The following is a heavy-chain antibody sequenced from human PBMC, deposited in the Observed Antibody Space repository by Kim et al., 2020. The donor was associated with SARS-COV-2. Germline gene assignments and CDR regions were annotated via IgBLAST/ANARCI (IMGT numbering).Heavy chain of an antibody. V-gene: IGHV3-7*03. J-gene: IGHJ4*02. CDR2: INQDGREN. Sequence: GGSLRLSCAASGFTFSTYWMAWVRQAPGKGLEWVANINQDGRENYYVDSVRGRFTISRDNARNSLYLQMNSLRAEDTAVYYCARDKSAGDQKFGHWGQGTLVTVSS. CDR3: ARDKSAGDQKFGH. D-gene: IGHD1-26*01. CDR1: GFTFSTYW.